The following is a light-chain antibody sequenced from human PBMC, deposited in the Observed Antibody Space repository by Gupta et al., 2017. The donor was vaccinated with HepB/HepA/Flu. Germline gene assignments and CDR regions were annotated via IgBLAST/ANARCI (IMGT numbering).Light chain of an antibody. Sequence: DIQMTQSPSSLSASVGDRVTITCRASQGISNYLAWYQQKPGKVPKLLIYAASTFQSGVPSRFSGSGSWTDFTLTISSLQPEDVATYYCQKYNSASWTFGQGTKVEIK. CDR1: QGISNY. CDR3: QKYNSASWT. V-gene: IGKV1-27*01. CDR2: AAS. J-gene: IGKJ1*01.